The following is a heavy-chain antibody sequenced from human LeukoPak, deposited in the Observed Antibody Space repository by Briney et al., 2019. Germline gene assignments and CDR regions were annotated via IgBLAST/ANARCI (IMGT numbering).Heavy chain of an antibody. CDR1: GYTFTSYG. J-gene: IGHJ3*02. V-gene: IGHV1-46*01. CDR3: ARDSGSYYGAFDI. CDR2: INPSGGST. Sequence: GASVKVSCKASGYTFTSYGISWVRQAPGQGLEWMGIINPSGGSTSYAQKFQGRVTMTRDMSTSTVYMELSSLRSEDTAVYYCARDSGSYYGAFDIWGQGTMVTVSS. D-gene: IGHD1-26*01.